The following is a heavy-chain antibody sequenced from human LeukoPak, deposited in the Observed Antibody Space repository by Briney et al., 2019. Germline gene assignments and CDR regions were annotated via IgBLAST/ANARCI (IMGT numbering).Heavy chain of an antibody. CDR3: ARLEWLGNPYNWFDP. V-gene: IGHV4-39*01. J-gene: IGHJ5*02. Sequence: SETLSLTCTVSGGSISSSSYYWGWIRQPPGKGLEWIGSIYYSGSTYYNTSLKSRVTISVDTSKNQFSLKLSSVTAADTAVYYCARLEWLGNPYNWFDPWGQGTLVTVSS. D-gene: IGHD6-19*01. CDR1: GGSISSSSYY. CDR2: IYYSGST.